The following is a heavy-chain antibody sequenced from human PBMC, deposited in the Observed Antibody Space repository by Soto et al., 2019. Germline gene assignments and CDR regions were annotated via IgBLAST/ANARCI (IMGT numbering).Heavy chain of an antibody. CDR2: INPKTGGT. J-gene: IGHJ5*02. CDR3: ARGRELAVTTGSHWVDP. Sequence: GASVKVSCKASGYTFTDYYMDWVRQAPGQGLEWMGWINPKTGGTKSAQKFRGRVSMTRDTSISTAYVELSRLTSDDTAIYYCARGRELAVTTGSHWVDPWCQGTTVTVPQ. D-gene: IGHD1-1*01. CDR1: GYTFTDYY. V-gene: IGHV1-2*02.